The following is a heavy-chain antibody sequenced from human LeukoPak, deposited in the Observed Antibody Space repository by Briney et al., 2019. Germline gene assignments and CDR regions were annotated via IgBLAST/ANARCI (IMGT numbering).Heavy chain of an antibody. V-gene: IGHV1-46*01. J-gene: IGHJ4*02. Sequence: GVSVKVSCKASGYTFTSYYTHWVRHGPGQGLEWMGIINPSVGSTSYAQKSQGRLTMTRDTSKSTVYMELSSLRSEDTAVYYCARDGGEAARPFDYWGQGTLVTVSS. CDR2: INPSVGST. D-gene: IGHD6-6*01. CDR1: GYTFTSYY. CDR3: ARDGGEAARPFDY.